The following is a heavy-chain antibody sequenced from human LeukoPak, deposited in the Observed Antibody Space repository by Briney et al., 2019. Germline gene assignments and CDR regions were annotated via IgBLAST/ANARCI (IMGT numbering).Heavy chain of an antibody. Sequence: GGSLRLSCAASGFTDSSNYMSWVRQAPGKGLEWVSVIYSGGSTYYADSVKGRFTISRDNSKNTLYLQMNSLRAEDTAVYYCASTDTAMAPFDYWGQGTLVTVSS. J-gene: IGHJ4*02. CDR3: ASTDTAMAPFDY. V-gene: IGHV3-53*01. CDR1: GFTDSSNY. CDR2: IYSGGST. D-gene: IGHD5-18*01.